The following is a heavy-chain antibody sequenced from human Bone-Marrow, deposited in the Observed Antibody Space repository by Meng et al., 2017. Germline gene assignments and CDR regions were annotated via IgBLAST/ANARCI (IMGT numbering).Heavy chain of an antibody. D-gene: IGHD5-24*01. J-gene: IGHJ4*02. V-gene: IGHV1-2*02. Sequence: ASVKVSCKASGYTFTGYYMHWVRQAPGQGLEWRGWINPNSGGTNYAQKFQGRVTMTRDTSISTAYMELSRLRSDDTAVYYCARARLQSNNWGIDYWGQGTLVTVSS. CDR3: ARARLQSNNWGIDY. CDR2: INPNSGGT. CDR1: GYTFTGYY.